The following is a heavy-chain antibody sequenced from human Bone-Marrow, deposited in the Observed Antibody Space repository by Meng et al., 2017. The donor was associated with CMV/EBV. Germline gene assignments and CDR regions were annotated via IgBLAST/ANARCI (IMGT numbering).Heavy chain of an antibody. Sequence: AASGFTFNTVWMHWVRQAPGKGLEWVGRIKSKTDGGTTDYAAPVKGRFTISRDDSQNTLSLQMNSLKAEDTAVYYCTTHSGSYLFDYWGQGTLVTVSS. D-gene: IGHD1-26*01. V-gene: IGHV3-15*07. J-gene: IGHJ4*02. CDR2: IKSKTDGGTT. CDR1: GFTFNTVW. CDR3: TTHSGSYLFDY.